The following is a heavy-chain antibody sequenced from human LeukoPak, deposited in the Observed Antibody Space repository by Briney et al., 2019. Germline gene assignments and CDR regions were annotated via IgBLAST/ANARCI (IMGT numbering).Heavy chain of an antibody. CDR1: GFTFSSYA. CDR2: ISGSGGST. Sequence: GGSLRLSCAASGFTFSSYAMSWVRQAPGKGLEWVSAISGSGGSTYYADSVKGRFTISRDNSKNTRYLQMNSLRAEDTAVYYCTSGVAGNFDYWGQGTLVTVSS. CDR3: TSGVAGNFDY. J-gene: IGHJ4*02. D-gene: IGHD6-19*01. V-gene: IGHV3-23*01.